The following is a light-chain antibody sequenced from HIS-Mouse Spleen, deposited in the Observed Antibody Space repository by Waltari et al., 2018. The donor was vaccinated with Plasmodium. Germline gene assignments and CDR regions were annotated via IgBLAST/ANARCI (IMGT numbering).Light chain of an antibody. CDR2: GAS. Sequence: DIVMTQPPAPLSVSRGARATLSCRASQSVSSNLAWYQQKPGQAPRLLIYGASTRATGIPARFSGSGSGTEFTLTISSLQSEDFAVYYCQQYNNWSFTFGPGTKVDIK. CDR1: QSVSSN. V-gene: IGKV3-15*01. J-gene: IGKJ3*01. CDR3: QQYNNWSFT.